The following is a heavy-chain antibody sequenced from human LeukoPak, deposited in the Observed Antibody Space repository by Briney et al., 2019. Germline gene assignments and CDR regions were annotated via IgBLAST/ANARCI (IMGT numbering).Heavy chain of an antibody. CDR2: ISSSSSYI. CDR3: ASYGSGSYPQFDP. D-gene: IGHD3-10*01. V-gene: IGHV3-21*01. Sequence: GGSLRLSCAASGFTFSSYSMNWVRQAPGKGLEWVSSISSSSSYIYYADSVKGRFTISKDNAKNSLYLQMSGLRAEDTAVYYCASYGSGSYPQFDPWGQGTLVTVSS. CDR1: GFTFSSYS. J-gene: IGHJ5*02.